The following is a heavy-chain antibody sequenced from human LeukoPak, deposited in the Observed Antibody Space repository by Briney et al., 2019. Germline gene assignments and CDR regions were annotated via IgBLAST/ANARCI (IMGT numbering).Heavy chain of an antibody. V-gene: IGHV4-59*01. CDR3: ARGQYCSGGTCELVY. CDR1: GGSISSYY. CDR2: IYYSGST. D-gene: IGHD2-15*01. Sequence: PSETLSLTCTVFGGSISSYYWTWIRQPPGKGLEWIGYIYYSGSTNYNPSLKSRVTISVDTSKNQFSLMLSSVTAADTAVYYCARGQYCSGGTCELVYWGQGTLVTVSS. J-gene: IGHJ4*02.